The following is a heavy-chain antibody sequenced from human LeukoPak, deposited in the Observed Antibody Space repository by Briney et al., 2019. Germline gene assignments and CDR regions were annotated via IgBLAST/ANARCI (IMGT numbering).Heavy chain of an antibody. CDR1: GFTFSNYG. V-gene: IGHV3-30*18. D-gene: IGHD6-13*01. Sequence: GGSLRLPCAASGFTFSNYGMHWVRQAPGKGLDWVAVISYDGNNKYYADSVKGRFTISRDNSRVTLYLQMNSLRAEDTAIYYCAQGSSSGILGAFDIWGQGTMVTFSS. J-gene: IGHJ3*02. CDR2: ISYDGNNK. CDR3: AQGSSSGILGAFDI.